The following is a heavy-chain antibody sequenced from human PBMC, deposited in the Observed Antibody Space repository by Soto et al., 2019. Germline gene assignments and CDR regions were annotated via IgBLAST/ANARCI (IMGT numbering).Heavy chain of an antibody. D-gene: IGHD6-25*01. CDR1: GFTFSSYD. CDR2: ISGSGCNT. J-gene: IGHJ5*01. Sequence: PGGSLRLSCAASGFTFSSYDMSWVCQGPGKGLEWVSDISGSGCNTFYADAVKGRFTISRDNSKNTLYLQMIRLRVEATGVYYCAKDQRVLPWFDSGGQGTQVTVSS. V-gene: IGHV3-23*01. CDR3: AKDQRVLPWFDS.